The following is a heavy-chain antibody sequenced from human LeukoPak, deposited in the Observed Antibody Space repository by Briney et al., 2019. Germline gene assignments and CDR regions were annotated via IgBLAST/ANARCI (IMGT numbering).Heavy chain of an antibody. V-gene: IGHV4-4*02. Sequence: SETLSLTCAVSGGSISSSNWWSWVRQPPGKGLEWIGEIYHSGSTNYNPSLKSRVTISVDKSKNQFSLKLSSVTAADTAVYYCARGGYSYGLYYFDYWGQGTLVTVSS. CDR3: ARGGYSYGLYYFDY. D-gene: IGHD5-18*01. CDR1: GGSISSSNW. CDR2: IYHSGST. J-gene: IGHJ4*02.